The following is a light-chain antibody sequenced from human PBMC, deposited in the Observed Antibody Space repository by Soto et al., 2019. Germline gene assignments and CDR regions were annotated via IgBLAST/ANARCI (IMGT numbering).Light chain of an antibody. CDR2: AAS. Sequence: EIVLTQSPGTLSLSPGERATLSCRASQSVSSNYLAWYQQRPGQAPRLLIYAASSMATGIPARFSGSGSGTDFTLTISSLEPEDFATYYCQQCGSTRCPFGPGTRVDIK. CDR3: QQCGSTRCP. CDR1: QSVSSNY. V-gene: IGKV3-20*01. J-gene: IGKJ3*01.